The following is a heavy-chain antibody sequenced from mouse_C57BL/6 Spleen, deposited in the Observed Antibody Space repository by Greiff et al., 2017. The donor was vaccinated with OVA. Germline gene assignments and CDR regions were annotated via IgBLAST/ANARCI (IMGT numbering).Heavy chain of an antibody. CDR2: IDPSDSET. CDR3: ARGDYDEWFAY. V-gene: IGHV1-52*01. J-gene: IGHJ3*01. Sequence: QVQLQQPGAELVRPGSSVKLSCKASGYTFTSYWMHWVKQRPIQGLEWIGNIDPSDSETHYNQKFKDKATLTVDKSSSTAYMQLSSLTSEDSAVYYCARGDYDEWFAYWGQGTLVTVSA. CDR1: GYTFTSYW. D-gene: IGHD2-4*01.